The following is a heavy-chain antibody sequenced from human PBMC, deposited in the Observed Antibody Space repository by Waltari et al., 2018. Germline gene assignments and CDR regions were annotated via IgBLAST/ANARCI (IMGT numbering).Heavy chain of an antibody. J-gene: IGHJ4*02. CDR2: ISSSSSTI. Sequence: EVQLVESGGGLVQPGGSLRLPCAAHGFTFSSYSMNWVRQAPGKGLEWVSYISSSSSTIYYADSVKGRFTISRDNAKNSLYLQMNSLRAEDTAVYYCAITVAGNFDYWGQGTLVTVSS. D-gene: IGHD6-19*01. CDR1: GFTFSSYS. CDR3: AITVAGNFDY. V-gene: IGHV3-48*04.